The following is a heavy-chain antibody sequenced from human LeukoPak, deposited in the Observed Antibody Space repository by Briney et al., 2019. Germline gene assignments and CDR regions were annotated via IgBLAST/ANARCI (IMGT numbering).Heavy chain of an antibody. V-gene: IGHV4-59*12. D-gene: IGHD4-17*01. J-gene: IGHJ4*02. Sequence: PSETLSLTCTVSGDSISSYYWSWIRQSPGKGLEWIGYIYSSGSTNYDPSLKSRVTILVDTSKNQFSLKLSSVTAADTAVYYCARVTVKDYWGQGTLVTVSS. CDR2: IYSSGST. CDR3: ARVTVKDY. CDR1: GDSISSYY.